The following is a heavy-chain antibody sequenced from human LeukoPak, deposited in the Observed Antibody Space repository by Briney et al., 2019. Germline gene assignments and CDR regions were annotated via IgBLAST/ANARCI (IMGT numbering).Heavy chain of an antibody. D-gene: IGHD4-11*01. Sequence: GGSLRLSCAASGFTLTTYAMTWVRQAPGKGLEWVSGITASGPTTYYADSVKGRFTFSRDNSKNTLYLQMNSLRAEDTAVYYCTKDADNYVSYFDYWGQGTLVTVSS. V-gene: IGHV3-23*01. J-gene: IGHJ4*02. CDR3: TKDADNYVSYFDY. CDR1: GFTLTTYA. CDR2: ITASGPTT.